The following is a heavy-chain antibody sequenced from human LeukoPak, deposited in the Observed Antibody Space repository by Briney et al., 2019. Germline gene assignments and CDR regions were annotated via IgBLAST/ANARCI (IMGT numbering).Heavy chain of an antibody. D-gene: IGHD5-24*01. V-gene: IGHV4-34*01. CDR2: INHSGST. CDR1: GASISSGAYY. CDR3: AQREMATIETGGELPQ. J-gene: IGHJ4*02. Sequence: PSETLSLTCSVSGASISSGAYYWSWIRQPPGKGLEWIGEINHSGSTNYNPSLKSRVTISVDTSKNQFSLRLSSVTAADTAVYFCAQREMATIETGGELPQWGQGTLVTVSS.